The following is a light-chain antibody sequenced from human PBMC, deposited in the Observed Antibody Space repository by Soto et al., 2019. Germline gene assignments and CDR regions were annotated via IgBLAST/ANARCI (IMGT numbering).Light chain of an antibody. V-gene: IGKV3-15*01. CDR1: QTIDNT. J-gene: IGKJ2*02. CDR3: PHFLGPACT. Sequence: EIVITQYPATLALSPGERATLSCRASQTIDNTLAWYQRKPGQAPRLLISDASTRATGVPARFSGSGSGTEFTLTISSLHSGASGSERCPHFLGPACTFGQGTKVDIK. CDR2: DAS.